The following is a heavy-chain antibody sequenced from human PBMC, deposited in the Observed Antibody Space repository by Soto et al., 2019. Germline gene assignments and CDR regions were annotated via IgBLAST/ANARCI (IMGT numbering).Heavy chain of an antibody. Sequence: EVQLVESGGGLVQPGGSLRLSCAASGFTVSSNYMSWVRQAPGKGLEWVSVIYSGGSTYYADSVKGRFTISRDNSKNTRYLQMNSLRAEDTAVYYCARDYSSGWYYFDYWGQGTLVTVSS. CDR2: IYSGGST. V-gene: IGHV3-66*01. D-gene: IGHD6-19*01. CDR1: GFTVSSNY. J-gene: IGHJ4*02. CDR3: ARDYSSGWYYFDY.